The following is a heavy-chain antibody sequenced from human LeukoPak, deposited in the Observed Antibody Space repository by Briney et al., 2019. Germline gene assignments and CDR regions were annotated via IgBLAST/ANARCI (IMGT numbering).Heavy chain of an antibody. CDR3: ARDCVGYYYDSSGYWT. V-gene: IGHV3-21*01. Sequence: GGSLRLSCAASGFTFSSYSMNWVRQAPGKGLEWVSSISSSSSYIYYADSVKGRFTISRDNAKNSLYLQMNSLRAEDTAVYYRARDCVGYYYDSSGYWTWGQGTLVTVSS. CDR1: GFTFSSYS. D-gene: IGHD3-22*01. CDR2: ISSSSSYI. J-gene: IGHJ5*02.